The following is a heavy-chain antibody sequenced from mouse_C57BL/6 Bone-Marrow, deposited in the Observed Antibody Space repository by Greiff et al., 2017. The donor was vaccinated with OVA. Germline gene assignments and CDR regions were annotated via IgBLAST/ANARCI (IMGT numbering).Heavy chain of an antibody. CDR1: GYTFTSYW. Sequence: QVQLQQPGAELVRPGTSVKLSCKASGYTFTSYWLHWVKQRPGQGLAWIGVIDPSDSYTNYNQKFKGKATLTVDTSSSTAYMQLSSLTSEDSAVYYCARLLRSPYMDYWGQGTSVTVSS. V-gene: IGHV1-59*01. CDR2: IDPSDSYT. J-gene: IGHJ4*01. CDR3: ARLLRSPYMDY. D-gene: IGHD1-1*01.